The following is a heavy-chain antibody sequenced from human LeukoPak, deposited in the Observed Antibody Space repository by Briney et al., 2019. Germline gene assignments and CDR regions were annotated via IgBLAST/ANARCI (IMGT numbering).Heavy chain of an antibody. CDR3: ARRGVASRYYYYYYMDV. CDR2: INHSGST. V-gene: IGHV4-34*01. D-gene: IGHD2-2*01. CDR1: GGSFSGYY. J-gene: IGHJ6*03. Sequence: SETLSLTCAVYGGSFSGYYWSWIRQPPGKGLEWIGEINHSGSTNYNPSLKSRVTISVDTSKNQFSLKLSSVTAADTAVYYCARRGVASRYYYYYYMDVWGKGTTVTVSS.